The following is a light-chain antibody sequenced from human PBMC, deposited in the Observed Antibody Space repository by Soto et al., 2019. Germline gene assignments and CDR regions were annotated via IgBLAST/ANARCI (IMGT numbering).Light chain of an antibody. CDR3: QVWDSSSDHPHVV. CDR2: DDT. V-gene: IGLV3-21*02. J-gene: IGLJ2*01. Sequence: SYELTQPPSVSVAPGQTARITCGGNNIGRKSVHWYQQEPGQAPVLVVYDDTDRPSGMPERFSGSNSENTATLTISRVEAGDEADYYCQVWDSSSDHPHVVFGGGTKLTVL. CDR1: NIGRKS.